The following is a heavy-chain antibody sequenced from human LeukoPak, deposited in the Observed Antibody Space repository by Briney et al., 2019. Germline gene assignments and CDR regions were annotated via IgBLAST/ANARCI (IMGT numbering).Heavy chain of an antibody. CDR3: ARDQGYDSSGQDAFDV. CDR1: GDTFISYS. D-gene: IGHD3-22*01. J-gene: IGHJ3*01. V-gene: IGHV1-2*04. Sequence: GSSVKVSCKASGDTFISYSIDWVRQAPGQGLEWMGWINPNSGGTNYAQEFQGWVTMTRDTSTSTAYMELSRLRSDDTAVYYCARDQGYDSSGQDAFDVWGQGTMVTVSS. CDR2: INPNSGGT.